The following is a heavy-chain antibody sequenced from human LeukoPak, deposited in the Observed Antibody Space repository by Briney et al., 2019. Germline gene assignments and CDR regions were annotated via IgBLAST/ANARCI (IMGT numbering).Heavy chain of an antibody. V-gene: IGHV3-30*18. Sequence: GRSLRLSCAASGFTFSSYGMHWVRQAPRKGLERVAVISYEGSNKYYADSVKGRFTISRGNSKNTLYLQMNSLRAEDTAVYYCAKDRRSTTVPGNYYYYYGMDVWGQGTTVTVSS. CDR3: AKDRRSTTVPGNYYYYYGMDV. D-gene: IGHD4-17*01. CDR1: GFTFSSYG. J-gene: IGHJ6*02. CDR2: ISYEGSNK.